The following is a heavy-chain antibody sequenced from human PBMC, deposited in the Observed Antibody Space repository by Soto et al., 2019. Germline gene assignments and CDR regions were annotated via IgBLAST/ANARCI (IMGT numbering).Heavy chain of an antibody. CDR1: GFTFSNAW. V-gene: IGHV3-15*01. CDR2: IKSKTDGGTT. CDR3: TTESLISVYAIEVVWGPH. J-gene: IGHJ1*01. Sequence: EVQLVESGGGLVKPGGSLRLSCAASGFTFSNAWMSWVRQAPGKGLEWVGRIKSKTDGGTTDYAAPVKGRFTISRDDSKNTLYLQMNSMKTEDTAVYYCTTESLISVYAIEVVWGPHWGQGTLVTVSS. D-gene: IGHD2-8*01.